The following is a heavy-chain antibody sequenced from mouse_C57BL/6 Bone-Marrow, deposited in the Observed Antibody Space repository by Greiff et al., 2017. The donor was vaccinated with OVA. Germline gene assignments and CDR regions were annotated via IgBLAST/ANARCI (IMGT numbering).Heavy chain of an antibody. Sequence: DVHLVESGGGLVQPGESLKLSCESNEYAFPSHDMSWVRKTPEKRLELVAAINSDGGSTYYPDTMERRFIISRDNTKKTLYLQMSSLRSEDTALYYCARGSSYYWYFDVWGTGTTVTVSS. J-gene: IGHJ1*03. D-gene: IGHD1-1*01. CDR1: EYAFPSHD. V-gene: IGHV5-2*01. CDR3: ARGSSYYWYFDV. CDR2: INSDGGST.